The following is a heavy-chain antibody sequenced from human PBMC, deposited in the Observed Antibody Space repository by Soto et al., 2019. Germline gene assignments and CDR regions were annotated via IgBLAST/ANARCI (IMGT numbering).Heavy chain of an antibody. Sequence: PGGSLGLSCAASGFTFSSYDMHWVRQATGKGLEWVSAIGTAGDTYYPGSVKGRFTISRENAKNSLYLQMNSLRAGDTAVYYCARGYYDLWSGYGKDAFDIWGQGTMVTVSS. CDR1: GFTFSSYD. J-gene: IGHJ3*02. V-gene: IGHV3-13*01. D-gene: IGHD3-3*01. CDR2: IGTAGDT. CDR3: ARGYYDLWSGYGKDAFDI.